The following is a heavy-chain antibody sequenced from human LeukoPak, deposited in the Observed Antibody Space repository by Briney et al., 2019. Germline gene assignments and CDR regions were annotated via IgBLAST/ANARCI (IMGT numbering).Heavy chain of an antibody. CDR2: ISSSSYI. CDR3: ARFIAAPYYFDY. CDR1: GFTFSSYS. Sequence: GGSLRLSCAASGFTFSSYSMNWVRQAPGKGLEWVSSISSSSYIYYADSVKGRFTIFRDNARNSLYLQMNSLRAEDTAVYYCARFIAAPYYFDYWGRGTLVTVSS. V-gene: IGHV3-21*01. J-gene: IGHJ4*02. D-gene: IGHD6-13*01.